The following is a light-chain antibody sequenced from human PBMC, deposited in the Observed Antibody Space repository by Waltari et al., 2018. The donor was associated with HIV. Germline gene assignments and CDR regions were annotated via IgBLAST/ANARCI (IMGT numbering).Light chain of an antibody. CDR3: QQNHIYWT. CDR1: QSINRW. Sequence: EIQMTQSPSTLSASVGDRVTITCRASQSINRWLAWYQQKQGKAPKLLIYQASNLDSGVPSMFSGSGSGTEFTLTISSLQADDFATYYCQQNHIYWTFGQGTKVEMK. CDR2: QAS. V-gene: IGKV1-5*03. J-gene: IGKJ1*01.